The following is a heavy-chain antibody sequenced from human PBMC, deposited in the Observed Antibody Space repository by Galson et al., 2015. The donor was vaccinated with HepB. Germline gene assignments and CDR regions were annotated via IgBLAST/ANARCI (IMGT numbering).Heavy chain of an antibody. Sequence: SVKVSCKASGGTFSSYAISWVRQAPGQGLEWMGGIIPTFGTANYAQKFQGRVTITADESTSTAYMELSSLRSEDTAVYYCARGGGGTAMVLYWGQGTLVTVSS. V-gene: IGHV1-69*13. CDR2: IIPTFGTA. J-gene: IGHJ4*02. D-gene: IGHD5-18*01. CDR1: GGTFSSYA. CDR3: ARGGGGTAMVLY.